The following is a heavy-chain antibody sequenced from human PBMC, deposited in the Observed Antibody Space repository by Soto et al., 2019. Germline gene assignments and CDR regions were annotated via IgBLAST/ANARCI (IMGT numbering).Heavy chain of an antibody. Sequence: PSETLSLTCTVYGGSFSGYYWSWIRQPPGKGLEWIGEINHSGSTNYNPSLKSRVTISVDTSKNQFSLKLSSVTAADTAVYYCARAVRHIVVVTAITGAFDIWGQGTMVTVSS. D-gene: IGHD2-21*02. CDR3: ARAVRHIVVVTAITGAFDI. J-gene: IGHJ3*02. CDR1: GGSFSGYY. V-gene: IGHV4-34*01. CDR2: INHSGST.